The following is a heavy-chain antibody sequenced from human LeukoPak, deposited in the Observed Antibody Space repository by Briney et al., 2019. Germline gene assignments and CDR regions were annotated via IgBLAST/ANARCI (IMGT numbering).Heavy chain of an antibody. Sequence: AGGSLRLPCAASGFTFSSYAMSWVHQAPGKGLEWVSDISGGGATTFYADSVKGRFTISRDNSKNTLYLQLSSLRAEDTAVYYCAKSTGYSTTGRDFDSWGRGTLVTVSS. V-gene: IGHV3-23*01. J-gene: IGHJ4*02. CDR1: GFTFSSYA. D-gene: IGHD6-13*01. CDR2: ISGGGATT. CDR3: AKSTGYSTTGRDFDS.